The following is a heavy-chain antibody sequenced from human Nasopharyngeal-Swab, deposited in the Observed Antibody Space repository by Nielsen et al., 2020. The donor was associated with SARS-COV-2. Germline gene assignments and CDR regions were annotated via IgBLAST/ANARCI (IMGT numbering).Heavy chain of an antibody. J-gene: IGHJ4*02. Sequence: WVRQAPGQGLEWMGGIIPIFGTANYAQKFQGRVTITADESTSTAYMELSSLRSEDTAVYYWARGGITIFGVVSNLDYWGQGTLVTVSS. CDR2: IIPIFGTA. CDR3: ARGGITIFGVVSNLDY. D-gene: IGHD3-3*01. V-gene: IGHV1-69*01.